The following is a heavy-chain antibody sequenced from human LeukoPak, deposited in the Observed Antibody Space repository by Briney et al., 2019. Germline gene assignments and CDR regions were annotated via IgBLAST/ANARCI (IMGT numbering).Heavy chain of an antibody. D-gene: IGHD3-10*01. CDR3: ARGRVRRGDYYGF. CDR2: MNPNSGNT. J-gene: IGHJ4*02. CDR1: GYTFTSYG. V-gene: IGHV1-8*02. Sequence: GASVKVSCKASGYTFTSYGISWVRQAPGQGLEWMGWMNPNSGNTGYAQKFQGRVTMTRNTSISTAYMELSSLRSEDTAVYYCARGRVRRGDYYGFWGQGSLVTVSS.